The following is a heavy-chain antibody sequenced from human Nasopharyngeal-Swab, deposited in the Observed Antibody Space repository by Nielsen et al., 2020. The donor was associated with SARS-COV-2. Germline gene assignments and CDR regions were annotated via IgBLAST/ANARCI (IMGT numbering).Heavy chain of an antibody. Sequence: SQTLSLTCGVSGTSVNNGDYFWGWIRQSPGQGLEWIGRIYHLGTTYYNTSLKSRVTISIDTSKNQFSLKMQSVTAADSAMYYCARIPTGTTSGATYWGQGTLVSVSS. CDR1: GTSVNNGDYF. D-gene: IGHD1-1*01. V-gene: IGHV4-39*07. CDR2: IYHLGTT. J-gene: IGHJ4*02. CDR3: ARIPTGTTSGATY.